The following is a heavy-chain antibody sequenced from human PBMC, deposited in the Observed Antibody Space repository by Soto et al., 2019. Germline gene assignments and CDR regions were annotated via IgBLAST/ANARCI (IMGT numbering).Heavy chain of an antibody. D-gene: IGHD6-25*01. CDR3: VSLQTSGWPGVH. Sequence: AASVKVSCKSSGYSFSGYYIQWVREAPGQGPEWLGWIYPNTETTDSSKKFQGRVTMTSDMSTRTVYMELRDLRSDDTAVYYCVSLQTSGWPGVHWGQGTLVTVSS. CDR2: IYPNTETT. V-gene: IGHV1-2*02. J-gene: IGHJ4*02. CDR1: GYSFSGYY.